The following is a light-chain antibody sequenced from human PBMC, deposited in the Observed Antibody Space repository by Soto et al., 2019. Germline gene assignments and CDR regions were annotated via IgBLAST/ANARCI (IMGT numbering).Light chain of an antibody. Sequence: DIQMTQSPSTLSASVGDRVTITCRASQSISIWLAWYQQKPGKAPKVLIYDASSLESGVPSRFSCSGSGTEFTLTITSLQPDDFATYYCEQYKTYRSFGQGTRVEVK. J-gene: IGKJ1*01. CDR3: EQYKTYRS. V-gene: IGKV1-5*01. CDR1: QSISIW. CDR2: DAS.